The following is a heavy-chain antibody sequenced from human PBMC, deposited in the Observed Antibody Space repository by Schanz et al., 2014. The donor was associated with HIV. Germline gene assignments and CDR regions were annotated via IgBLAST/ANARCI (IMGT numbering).Heavy chain of an antibody. D-gene: IGHD1-20*01. V-gene: IGHV3-23*04. CDR3: AKTSITLGMDV. CDR2: ISGGSGST. CDR1: GLTLSSYG. Sequence: VQLVESGGGLVKPGGSLRLSCAASGLTLSSYGMSWVRQAPGKGLGWVSSISGGSGSTFYADSVKGRFTISRVNSKNTLYLQMNSLRAEDTAIYYCAKTSITLGMDVWGQGTTVTVS. J-gene: IGHJ6*02.